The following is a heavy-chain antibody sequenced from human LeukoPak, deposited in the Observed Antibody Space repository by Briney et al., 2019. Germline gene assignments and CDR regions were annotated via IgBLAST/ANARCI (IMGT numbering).Heavy chain of an antibody. Sequence: GGSLRLSCAASGFTFSGYSMNWVRQAPGKGLEWVSYISSTSSTIYYEDSVKGRFTISRDNAKNSLYLQMNGLRAEDTALYYCARLYLTVPLRHSGYFDYWGQGTLVTVSS. J-gene: IGHJ4*02. CDR2: ISSTSSTI. D-gene: IGHD3-22*01. V-gene: IGHV3-48*04. CDR3: ARLYLTVPLRHSGYFDY. CDR1: GFTFSGYS.